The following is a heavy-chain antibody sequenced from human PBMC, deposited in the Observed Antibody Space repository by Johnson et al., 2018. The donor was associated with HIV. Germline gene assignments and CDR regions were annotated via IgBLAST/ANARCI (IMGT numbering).Heavy chain of an antibody. Sequence: QVQLVESGGGLVKPGGSLRLSCAVSGFKFSDFYMTWIRQVPGKGLECVAYISSSGADTNYVGSVRGRFSNSRENAKNSVPLQMNSLKPEDTAVYFCARDIARRGGAAFDIWGQGTMVTVSS. CDR3: ARDIARRGGAAFDI. CDR1: GFKFSDFY. J-gene: IGHJ3*02. CDR2: ISSSGADT. V-gene: IGHV3-11*06. D-gene: IGHD6-13*01.